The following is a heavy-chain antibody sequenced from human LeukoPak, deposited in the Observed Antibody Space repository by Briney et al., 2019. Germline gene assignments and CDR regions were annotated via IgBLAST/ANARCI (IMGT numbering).Heavy chain of an antibody. CDR1: GFTFSSYA. D-gene: IGHD3-10*02. Sequence: PGGSLRLSCAASGFTFSSYATSWVRQAPGKGLECVSTISGSGGSTYYADSVKGRFTISRDKSNNTLYLQMNSLGAEDTAVYFCAKNVSPFDYWGQGTLVTVSS. V-gene: IGHV3-23*01. CDR2: ISGSGGST. J-gene: IGHJ4*02. CDR3: AKNVSPFDY.